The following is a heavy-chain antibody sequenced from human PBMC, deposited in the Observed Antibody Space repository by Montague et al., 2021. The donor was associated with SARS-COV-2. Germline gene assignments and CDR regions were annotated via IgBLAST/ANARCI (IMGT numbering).Heavy chain of an antibody. D-gene: IGHD2/OR15-2a*01. CDR3: TRARSKATDY. V-gene: IGHV4-4*02. J-gene: IGHJ4*02. CDR2: IFHYGTS. Sequence: SETLSLTCAVSGESMTRSWWTWVRQPPGQRLQWIGEIFHYGTSRSNYXPALKSRVTISIDTSKNQFFLRLSSVTAADTALYFCTRARSKATDYWGQGALVTVSS. CDR1: GESMTRSW.